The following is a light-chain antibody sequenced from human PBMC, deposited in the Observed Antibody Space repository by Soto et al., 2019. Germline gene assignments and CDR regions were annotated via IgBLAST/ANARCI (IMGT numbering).Light chain of an antibody. CDR1: TMRIKN. CDR3: QVWDSKRNHVV. J-gene: IGLJ7*01. CDR2: DDT. Sequence: SYELTQPPSVSVAPGQTASITCGGDTMRIKNVHWYQQKAGQAPVLVVYDDTGRSSGIPERFSGSNHENTATLTINRVEAEDEADFYCQVWDSKRNHVVLGGGTQLTVL. V-gene: IGLV3-21*02.